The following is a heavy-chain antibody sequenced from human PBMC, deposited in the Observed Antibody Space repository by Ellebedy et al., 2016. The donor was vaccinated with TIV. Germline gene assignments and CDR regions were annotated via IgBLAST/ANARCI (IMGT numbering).Heavy chain of an antibody. V-gene: IGHV3-33*01. D-gene: IGHD2/OR15-2a*01. Sequence: PGGSLSLSCTASGFNFSNYGMHWVRQAPGRGLEWVAIIWYDGSNKYYGDSVKGRFTISRDNAKNILSLQMNSLRADDTAVYYCGRGRVSMSIDYWGQGTLVTVSS. CDR1: GFNFSNYG. J-gene: IGHJ4*02. CDR2: IWYDGSNK. CDR3: GRGRVSMSIDY.